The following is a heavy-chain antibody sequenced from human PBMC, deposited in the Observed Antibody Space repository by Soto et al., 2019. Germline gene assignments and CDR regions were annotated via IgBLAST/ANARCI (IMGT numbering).Heavy chain of an antibody. CDR2: ISYDGSNK. Sequence: PGGSLRLSCAASGFTFSSYAMHWVRQAPGKGLEWVAVISYDGSNKYYADSVKGRFTISRDNSKNTLYLQMNSLRAEDTAVYYCARNGVATIIAFDIWGQGTMVTVSS. CDR3: ARNGVATIIAFDI. D-gene: IGHD5-12*01. J-gene: IGHJ3*02. V-gene: IGHV3-30-3*01. CDR1: GFTFSSYA.